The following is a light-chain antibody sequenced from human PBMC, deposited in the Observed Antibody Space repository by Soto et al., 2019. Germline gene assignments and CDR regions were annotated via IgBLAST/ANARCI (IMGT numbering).Light chain of an antibody. CDR2: AAS. CDR1: QSISNY. Sequence: DIQMTQSPSSLSASVGDRVTITCRASQSISNYLNWYQQKPRKAPKVLIYAASSLQSGVPSRFTGSGSGTDFTLTISSLQPEDFATYYCQQSYSTPRTFGQGTKVEIK. CDR3: QQSYSTPRT. J-gene: IGKJ1*01. V-gene: IGKV1-39*01.